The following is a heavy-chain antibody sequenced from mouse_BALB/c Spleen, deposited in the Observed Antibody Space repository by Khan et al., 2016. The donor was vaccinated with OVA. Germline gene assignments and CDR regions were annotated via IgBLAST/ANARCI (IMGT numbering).Heavy chain of an antibody. V-gene: IGHV3-2*02. D-gene: IGHD1-1*01. CDR2: ISYSGNT. Sequence: VQLKESGPGLVKPSQSLSLTCTVTGYSITSDYAWKWIRQFPGNQLGWMGFISYSGNTNYNPSLNSRISITRDTSKNQFFLQLNSVTTEDTARYYCARVYGGDFDYWGQGTTLTVSS. CDR1: GYSITSDYA. J-gene: IGHJ2*01. CDR3: ARVYGGDFDY.